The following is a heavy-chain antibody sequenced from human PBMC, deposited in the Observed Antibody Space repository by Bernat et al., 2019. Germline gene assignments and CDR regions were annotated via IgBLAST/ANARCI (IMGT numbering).Heavy chain of an antibody. V-gene: IGHV3-30-3*01. D-gene: IGHD6-13*01. Sequence: QVQLVESGGGVVQPGRSLRLSCAASGFTFSSYAMHWVRQAPGKGLEWVAVISYDGSNKYYADSVKGRFTISRDNSKNTPYLQMNSLRAEDTAVYYCESTAAGLDYWGQGTLVTVSS. CDR3: ESTAAGLDY. CDR1: GFTFSSYA. CDR2: ISYDGSNK. J-gene: IGHJ4*02.